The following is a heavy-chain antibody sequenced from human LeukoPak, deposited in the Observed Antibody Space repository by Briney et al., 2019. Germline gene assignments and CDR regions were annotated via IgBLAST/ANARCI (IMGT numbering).Heavy chain of an antibody. D-gene: IGHD3-22*01. CDR2: IIPIFGTA. V-gene: IGHV1-69*05. CDR3: ARVPISGAMIVVAAS. Sequence: SXXVSCKASGGTFSSYAISWVRQAPGQGLEWMGRIIPIFGTANYAQKFQGRVTITTDTSTSTAYMELRSLRSDDTAVYYCARVPISGAMIVVAASWGQGTLVTVSS. J-gene: IGHJ5*02. CDR1: GGTFSSYA.